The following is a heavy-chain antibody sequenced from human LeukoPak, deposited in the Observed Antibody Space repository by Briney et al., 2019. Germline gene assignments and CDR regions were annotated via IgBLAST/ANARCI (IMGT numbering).Heavy chain of an antibody. CDR1: GFTVSSNY. CDR3: ARTNIVGSGSYRGYFQN. CDR2: IYSGGRI. V-gene: IGHV3-66*01. D-gene: IGHD3-10*01. J-gene: IGHJ1*01. Sequence: GGSLRLSCAASGFTVSSNYMSWIRQAPGKGLEWVSIIYSGGRIYYADSVKGRFTISRDNSKNTLYLQMNSLRAEDTAVYYCARTNIVGSGSYRGYFQNWGQGTLVTVSS.